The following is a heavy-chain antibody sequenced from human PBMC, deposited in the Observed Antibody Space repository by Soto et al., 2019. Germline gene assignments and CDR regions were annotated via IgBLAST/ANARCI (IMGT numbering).Heavy chain of an antibody. CDR1: GFTFGSHG. D-gene: IGHD3-10*01. J-gene: IGHJ4*02. V-gene: IGHV3-33*01. CDR3: ARQGMPRGGVASDQVHFDC. CDR2: IWYDGSNK. Sequence: GGSLRLSCAASGFTFGSHGIHWFRQAPGKELEGGAVIWYDGSNKYYADSVKGRFTISRDNSKNTLYLQMNSLSAEDTAVYYCARQGMPRGGVASDQVHFDCWGQGTLVTVSS.